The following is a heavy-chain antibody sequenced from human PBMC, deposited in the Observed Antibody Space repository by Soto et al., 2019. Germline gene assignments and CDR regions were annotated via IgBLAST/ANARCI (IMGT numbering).Heavy chain of an antibody. CDR2: ISWNSGSI. J-gene: IGHJ6*02. CDR3: AKLGYCARTTCYEYYYYGMDV. Sequence: GGSLRLSCADSGFSFDEYAMHWVRQGPGKGLEWVSSISWNSGSIGYADSVKGRFTISRDNAKNSLYLQMNSLRAEDTALYYCAKLGYCARTTCYEYYYYGMDVWGQGTTVTVSS. V-gene: IGHV3-9*01. D-gene: IGHD2-2*01. CDR1: GFSFDEYA.